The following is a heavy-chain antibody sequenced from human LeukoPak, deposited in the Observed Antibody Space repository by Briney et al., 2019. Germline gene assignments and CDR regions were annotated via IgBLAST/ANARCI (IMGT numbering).Heavy chain of an antibody. CDR3: VRDDSPGFY. D-gene: IGHD5-18*01. CDR2: IRKRASGGTT. V-gene: IGHV3-49*04. J-gene: IGHJ4*02. CDR1: RFTFGDYR. Sequence: GGSLRLSCTASRFTFGDYRMSWVRQAPGKGLEWVGFIRKRASGGTTEYAASVKGRFTISRDDSKSIAFLQMNSLRNEDTAIYYCVRDDSPGFYWGQGTLVTVSS.